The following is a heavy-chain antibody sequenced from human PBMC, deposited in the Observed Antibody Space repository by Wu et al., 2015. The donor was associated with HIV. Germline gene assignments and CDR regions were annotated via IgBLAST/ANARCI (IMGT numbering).Heavy chain of an antibody. V-gene: IGHV1-46*01. D-gene: IGHD2-15*01. CDR3: ARLSRGPLTVAWMDV. J-gene: IGHJ6*04. CDR1: RYTFTSYY. Sequence: QVQLVQSGAEVKKPGASVKVSCKSYRYTFTSYYIHWVRQAPGQGLEWMGIINTSAGVTTYAQKFQGRVTMTTDTSTSTVYMELSSLKSEDTAVYYCARLSRGPLTVAWMDVWGKGDHGHRLL. CDR2: INTSAGVT.